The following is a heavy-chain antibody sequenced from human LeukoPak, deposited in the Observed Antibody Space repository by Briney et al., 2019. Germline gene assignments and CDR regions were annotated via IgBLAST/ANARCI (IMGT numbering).Heavy chain of an antibody. CDR1: GGSISSSSYY. CDR3: ATLEIGDYYFDY. Sequence: KPSGTLSLTCTVSGGSISSSSYYWGWIRQPPGKGLEWIGSIYYSGSTYYNPSLKSRVTISVDTSKNHFSLRLSSVTAADTAVYYCATLEIGDYYFDYWGQGTLVTVSS. J-gene: IGHJ4*02. V-gene: IGHV4-39*01. CDR2: IYYSGST. D-gene: IGHD3-16*01.